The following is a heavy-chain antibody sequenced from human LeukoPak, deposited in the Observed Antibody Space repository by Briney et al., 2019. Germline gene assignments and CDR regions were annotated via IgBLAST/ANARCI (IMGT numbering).Heavy chain of an antibody. CDR3: ARGVGYYYDSSGQKGLDY. Sequence: SETLSLTCAVYGGSFSGYYWSWIRQPPGKGLEWIGEINHSGSTNYNPSLKSRVTISVDTSKNQFSLKLSSVTAADTAVYYCARGVGYYYDSSGQKGLDYWGQGTLVTVSS. CDR2: INHSGST. J-gene: IGHJ4*02. D-gene: IGHD3-22*01. V-gene: IGHV4-34*01. CDR1: GGSFSGYY.